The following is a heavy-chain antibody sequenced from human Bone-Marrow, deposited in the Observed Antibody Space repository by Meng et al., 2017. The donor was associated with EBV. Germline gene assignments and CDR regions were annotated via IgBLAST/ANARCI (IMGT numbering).Heavy chain of an antibody. Sequence: QVQLVQSGAEVKTPXXXXXVXCKASGGTFSSYAISWVRQAPGQGLEWMGGIIPIFGTANYAQKFQGRVTITADESTSTAYMELSSLRSEDTAVYYCARGGIAVTEYYFDSWGQGTLVTVSS. D-gene: IGHD6-19*01. V-gene: IGHV1-69*01. CDR3: ARGGIAVTEYYFDS. CDR1: GGTFSSYA. CDR2: IIPIFGTA. J-gene: IGHJ4*02.